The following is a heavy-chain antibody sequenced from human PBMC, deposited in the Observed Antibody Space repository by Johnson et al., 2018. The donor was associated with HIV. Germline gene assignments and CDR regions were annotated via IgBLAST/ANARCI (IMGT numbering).Heavy chain of an antibody. D-gene: IGHD6-19*01. CDR1: GFTFSNYW. V-gene: IGHV3-23*04. CDR2: IGYSASDT. CDR3: AKDLRGIAGAIDAFDI. J-gene: IGHJ3*02. Sequence: VQLVESGGALVQPGDSLGLSCAVSGFTFSNYWMSWVRQAPGKGLEWVSSIGYSASDTYYADSVKGRFTISRDNSNNRLYLQMNSLRVEDTAVYYCAKDLRGIAGAIDAFDIWGQGTMVTVSS.